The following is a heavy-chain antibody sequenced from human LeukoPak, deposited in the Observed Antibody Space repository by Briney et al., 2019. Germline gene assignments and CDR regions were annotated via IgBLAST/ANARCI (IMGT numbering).Heavy chain of an antibody. CDR1: GFTFNSYD. V-gene: IGHV4-34*01. CDR2: INHSGST. D-gene: IGHD4-23*01. CDR3: ARGRDYGGNGLLGYFDY. J-gene: IGHJ4*02. Sequence: GSLRLSCAASGFTFNSYDMHWVRQAPGKGLEWIGEINHSGSTNYNPSLKSRVTISVDTSKNQFSLKLSSVTAADTAMYYCARGRDYGGNGLLGYFDYWGQGTLVTVSS.